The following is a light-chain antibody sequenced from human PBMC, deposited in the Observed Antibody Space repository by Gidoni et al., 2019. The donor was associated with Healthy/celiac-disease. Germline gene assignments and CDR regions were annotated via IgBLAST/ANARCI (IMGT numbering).Light chain of an antibody. CDR2: RDS. J-gene: IGLJ2*01. Sequence: SYELTQPLSVSVALGQTARITCGGNNIGRNNVHGYQQKPGQAPVLVIYRDSNRPSGIPERFSGSNSGNTATLTISRAQAGDEADYYCQVWDSSTAVFGGGTKLTVL. V-gene: IGLV3-9*01. CDR3: QVWDSSTAV. CDR1: NIGRNN.